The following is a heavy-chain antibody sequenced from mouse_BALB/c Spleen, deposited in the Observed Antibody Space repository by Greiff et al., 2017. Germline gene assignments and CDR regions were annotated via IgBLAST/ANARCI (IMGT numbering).Heavy chain of an antibody. D-gene: IGHD4-1*01. CDR1: GYTFTSYW. CDR3: ARNCYYFDY. J-gene: IGHJ2*01. CDR2: IDPSDSYT. Sequence: QVQLKQPGAELVKPGASVKLSCKASGYTFTSYWMHWVKQRPGQGLEWIGEIDPSDSYTNYNQKFKGKATLTVDKSSSTAYMQLSSLTSEDSAVYYCARNCYYFDYWGQGTTLTVSS. V-gene: IGHV1-69*02.